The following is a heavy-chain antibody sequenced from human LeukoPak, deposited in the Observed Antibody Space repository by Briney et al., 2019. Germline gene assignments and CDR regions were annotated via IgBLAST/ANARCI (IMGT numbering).Heavy chain of an antibody. CDR2: INPNSGGT. CDR1: GYTFTGYY. J-gene: IGHJ4*01. V-gene: IGHV1-2*02. Sequence: ASVKVSCKASGYTFTGYYMHWVRQAPGQGLEWMGWINPNSGGTNYAQKLQGRVTMTTDTSTSTAYMELRSLRSDDTAVYYCARAGSRSGYYLLGYWGQGTLVTVSS. D-gene: IGHD3-22*01. CDR3: ARAGSRSGYYLLGY.